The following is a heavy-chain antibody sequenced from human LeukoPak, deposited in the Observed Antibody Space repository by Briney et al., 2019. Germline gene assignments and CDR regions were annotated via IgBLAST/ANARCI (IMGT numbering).Heavy chain of an antibody. V-gene: IGHV1-2*02. CDR2: INPNSGGT. J-gene: IGHJ4*02. Sequence: ASVKVSCKASGCTFTGYYMHLVRQAPGQGLDWMGWINPNSGGTNYAQKFQGRVTMTRDTSISTAYMELSRLRSDDTAVYYCARGEWELLYYFDYWGQGTLVTVSS. CDR1: GCTFTGYY. CDR3: ARGEWELLYYFDY. D-gene: IGHD1-26*01.